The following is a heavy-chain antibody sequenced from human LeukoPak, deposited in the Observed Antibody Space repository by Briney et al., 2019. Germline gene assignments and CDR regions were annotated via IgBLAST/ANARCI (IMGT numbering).Heavy chain of an antibody. D-gene: IGHD3-10*01. CDR2: ISGSGGST. CDR1: GFTFSSYA. J-gene: IGHJ6*02. CDR3: AKSVRVVRGVRQPYYYYGMDV. V-gene: IGHV3-23*01. Sequence: GGSLRLSCAASGFTFSSYAMSWVRQAPGKGGEGVAAISGSGGSTYYADSVKGRFTISRDNSKNTLYLQMNSLRAEDTAVYYCAKSVRVVRGVRQPYYYYGMDVWGQGTTVTVSS.